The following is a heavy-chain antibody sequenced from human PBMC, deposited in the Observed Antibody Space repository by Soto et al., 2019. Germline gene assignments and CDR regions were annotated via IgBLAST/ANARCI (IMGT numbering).Heavy chain of an antibody. Sequence: ASVKVSCKASGYTFTSYGISWVRQAPGQGLEWMGWISAYNGNTNYAQKLQGRVTMTTDTSTSTAYMELRSLRSDDTAVYYCARDMYYYDSSGYYPHFDYWGQGTLVTVSS. CDR2: ISAYNGNT. J-gene: IGHJ4*02. V-gene: IGHV1-18*01. D-gene: IGHD3-22*01. CDR3: ARDMYYYDSSGYYPHFDY. CDR1: GYTFTSYG.